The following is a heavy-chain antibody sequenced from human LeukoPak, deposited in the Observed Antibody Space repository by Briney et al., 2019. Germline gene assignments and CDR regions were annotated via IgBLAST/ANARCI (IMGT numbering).Heavy chain of an antibody. Sequence: GGSLRLSCATSGFTFDSYWMSWVRQAPGKGLEWVANIKEDGSEKYYVDSVKGRFTISRDNAKNSVYLQMNSLRAEDTAVYYCAREIGSAARGRWGQGTMVSVCS. CDR2: IKEDGSEK. CDR3: AREIGSAARGR. CDR1: GFTFDSYW. J-gene: IGHJ4*02. V-gene: IGHV3-7*05. D-gene: IGHD6-13*01.